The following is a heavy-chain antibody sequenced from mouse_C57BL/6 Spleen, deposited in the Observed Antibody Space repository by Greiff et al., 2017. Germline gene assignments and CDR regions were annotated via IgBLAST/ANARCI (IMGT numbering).Heavy chain of an antibody. CDR2: INPSNGGT. J-gene: IGHJ4*01. CDR1: GYTFASYW. V-gene: IGHV1-53*01. CDR3: ARSAEFYYAMDY. Sequence: QVQLQQSGTELVKPGASVKLSCKASGYTFASYWMHWVKQRPGQGLEWIGNINPSNGGTNYNEKFKSKATLTVDKSSSTAYMQLSSLTSEDSAVYYCARSAEFYYAMDYWGQGTSVTVSS.